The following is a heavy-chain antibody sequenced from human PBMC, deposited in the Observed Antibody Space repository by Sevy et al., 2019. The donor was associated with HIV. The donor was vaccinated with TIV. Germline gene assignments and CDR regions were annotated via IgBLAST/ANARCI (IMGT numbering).Heavy chain of an antibody. J-gene: IGHJ6*02. Sequence: GGSLRLSCAASGITFNNAWMTWVRQAPGKGLEWVAVIWYDGSNKYYADSVKGRFTISRDNSKNTLYLQMNSLRAEDTAVYYCARVRCSGGSCYSGYYYYGMDVWGQGTTVTVSS. CDR2: IWYDGSNK. CDR3: ARVRCSGGSCYSGYYYYGMDV. D-gene: IGHD2-15*01. V-gene: IGHV3-33*08. CDR1: GITFNNAW.